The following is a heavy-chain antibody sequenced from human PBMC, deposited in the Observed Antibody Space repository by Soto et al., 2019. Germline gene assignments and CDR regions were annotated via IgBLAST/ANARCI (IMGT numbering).Heavy chain of an antibody. CDR1: GYSFTAFY. D-gene: IGHD3-22*01. CDR2: VDPEDGEV. J-gene: IGHJ6*02. CDR3: ATQITTSVGLRRNEHYGMDV. V-gene: IGHV1-69-2*01. Sequence: ASVKVSCKASGYSFTAFYIHWVRQAPGKGLDWVGLVDPEDGEVKYAANFQGRVSIMADTSVDTAYMQLNSLRSDDTADYYCATQITTSVGLRRNEHYGMDVCGPGTTLSGSS.